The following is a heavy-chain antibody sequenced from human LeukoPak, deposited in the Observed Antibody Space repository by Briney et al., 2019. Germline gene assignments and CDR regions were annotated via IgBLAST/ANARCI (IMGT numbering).Heavy chain of an antibody. D-gene: IGHD5-18*01. CDR1: GYTFTGYY. J-gene: IGHJ6*03. CDR3: ARQAAMADYYYYYYMDV. CDR2: INPNSGGT. Sequence: ASVKVSCKASGYTFTGYYMHWVRQAPGQGLEWMGWINPNSGGTNYAQKFQGRVTMTRDTSISTAYMGLSRLRSDDTAVYYCARQAAMADYYYYYYMDVWGKGTPVTVSS. V-gene: IGHV1-2*02.